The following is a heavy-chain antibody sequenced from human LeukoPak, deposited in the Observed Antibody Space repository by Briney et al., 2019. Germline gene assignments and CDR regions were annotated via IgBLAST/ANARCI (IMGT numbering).Heavy chain of an antibody. CDR3: ARDRNWNYDY. Sequence: GGSLRLSCAASGFTFSDYSMNWVRQAPGKGLEWVSYIGRTGGSIFYADSVKGRFTISRDFAKNSLNLQMDSLRAEDTAVYYCARDRNWNYDYWGQGTLVTVSS. D-gene: IGHD1-7*01. CDR1: GFTFSDYS. V-gene: IGHV3-21*01. J-gene: IGHJ4*02. CDR2: IGRTGGSI.